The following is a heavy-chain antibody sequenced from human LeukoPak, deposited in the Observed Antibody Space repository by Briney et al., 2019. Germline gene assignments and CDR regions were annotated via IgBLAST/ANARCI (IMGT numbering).Heavy chain of an antibody. D-gene: IGHD3-22*01. J-gene: IGHJ4*02. Sequence: SETLSLTCTVSGGSISSYYWSWIRQPPGKGLEWIGYIYYSGSTNYNPSLKSRVTISVDTSKNQFSLKLSSVTAADTAVYYCARARVYYYDSSGYQYYFDYWGQGTLVTVSS. V-gene: IGHV4-59*01. CDR3: ARARVYYYDSSGYQYYFDY. CDR2: IYYSGST. CDR1: GGSISSYY.